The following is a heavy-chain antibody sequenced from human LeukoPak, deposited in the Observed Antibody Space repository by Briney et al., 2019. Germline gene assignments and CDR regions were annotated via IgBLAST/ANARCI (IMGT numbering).Heavy chain of an antibody. CDR2: INSDGSST. D-gene: IGHD3-10*01. CDR3: AKDRGSGSYPSPLFDY. CDR1: GFTFSSYW. J-gene: IGHJ4*02. V-gene: IGHV3-74*01. Sequence: PGGSLRLSCAASGFTFSSYWMHWVRQAPGKGLVWVSRINSDGSSTSYADSVKGRFTISRDNAKSTLYLQMNSLRVEDTAVYYCAKDRGSGSYPSPLFDYWGRGILVTVSS.